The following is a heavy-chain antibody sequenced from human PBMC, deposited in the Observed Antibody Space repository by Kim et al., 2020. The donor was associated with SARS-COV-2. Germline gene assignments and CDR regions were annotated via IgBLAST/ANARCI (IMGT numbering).Heavy chain of an antibody. CDR1: GGSFSGYY. J-gene: IGHJ4*01. CDR2: INHSGST. Sequence: SETLSLTCAVYGGSFSGYYWSWIRQPPGKGREWIGEINHSGSTNYNPSLKSRVTISVDTSKNQFSLKLSSVTAADTAVYYCARGPLGYCSSTSCRGDDY. D-gene: IGHD2-2*01. CDR3: ARGPLGYCSSTSCRGDDY. V-gene: IGHV4-34*01.